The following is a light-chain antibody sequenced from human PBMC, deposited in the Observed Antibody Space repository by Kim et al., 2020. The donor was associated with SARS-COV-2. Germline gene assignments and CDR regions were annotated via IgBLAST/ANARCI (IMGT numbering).Light chain of an antibody. V-gene: IGLV1-44*01. CDR2: SND. Sequence: GQRGSISCFGSRSNIGGSGENEYRQLAGSAPKLIIYSNDIRPSGVPDRFSGSNSGNSAALAISELQTEDEADYCCVAWDDSLNGSVLGGGTQLTVL. J-gene: IGLJ3*02. CDR3: VAWDDSLNGSV. CDR1: RSNIGGSG.